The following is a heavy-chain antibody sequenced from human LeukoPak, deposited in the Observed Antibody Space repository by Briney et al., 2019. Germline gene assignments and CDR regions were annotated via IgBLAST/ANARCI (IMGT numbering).Heavy chain of an antibody. CDR2: IYTSGST. V-gene: IGHV4-4*07. CDR3: ARDQAAGIFHY. Sequence: SETLSLTCTVSGGSISSYYWSWIRQPAGKGLEWIGRIYTSGSTNYNPSLKSRVTMSVGTSKNQFSLKLSSLTAADTAVYYCARDQAAGIFHYWGQGTLVTVSS. D-gene: IGHD6-13*01. J-gene: IGHJ4*02. CDR1: GGSISSYY.